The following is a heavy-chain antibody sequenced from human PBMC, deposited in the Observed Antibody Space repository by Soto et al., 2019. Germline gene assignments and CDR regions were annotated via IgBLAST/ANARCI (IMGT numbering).Heavy chain of an antibody. D-gene: IGHD3-9*01. CDR2: ISYDGSNK. CDR3: ARDNEPPYDILTGYYSGIDY. Sequence: QVQLVESGGGVVQPGRSLRLSCAASGFTFSSYAMHWVRQAPGKGLEWVAVISYDGSNKYYADSVKGRFTISRDNSKNTLYLQMNSLRAEATAVYYCARDNEPPYDILTGYYSGIDYWGQGTLGTVSS. CDR1: GFTFSSYA. J-gene: IGHJ4*02. V-gene: IGHV3-30-3*01.